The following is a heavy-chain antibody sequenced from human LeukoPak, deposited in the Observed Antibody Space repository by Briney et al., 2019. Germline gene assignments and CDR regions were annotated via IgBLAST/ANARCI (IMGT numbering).Heavy chain of an antibody. D-gene: IGHD2-2*02. Sequence: GGSLRLSCAASGFTFSSYSMNWVRQAPGKGLEWVSYISSSSSTIYYADSVKGRFTISRDNAKNSLYLQMNSLRDEDTAVYYCARDYIVVVPAAISGPLYYYYGMDVWGQGTTVTVSS. CDR1: GFTFSSYS. V-gene: IGHV3-48*02. CDR3: ARDYIVVVPAAISGPLYYYYGMDV. CDR2: ISSSSSTI. J-gene: IGHJ6*02.